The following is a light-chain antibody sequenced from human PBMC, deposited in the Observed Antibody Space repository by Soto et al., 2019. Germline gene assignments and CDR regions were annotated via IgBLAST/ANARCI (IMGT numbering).Light chain of an antibody. CDR3: AAWDDSLNGSNYV. CDR2: SNS. J-gene: IGLJ1*01. V-gene: IGLV1-44*01. CDR1: SSNIGSNT. Sequence: QSVLTQPPSASGTPGQRVTISCSGSSSNIGSNTVNWYQQLPGTAPKLLIYSNSQRPSGVPDRFSGSKSGTSASLAISGLQSEDEADYYCAAWDDSLNGSNYVFGTGTKLTVL.